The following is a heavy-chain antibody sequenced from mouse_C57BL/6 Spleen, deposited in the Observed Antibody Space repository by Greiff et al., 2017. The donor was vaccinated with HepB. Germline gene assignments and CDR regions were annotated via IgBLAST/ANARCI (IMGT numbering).Heavy chain of an antibody. Sequence: QVQLQQSGPELVKPGASVKISCKASGYAFSSSWMNWVKQRPGKGLEWIGRIYPGDGDTNYNGKFKGKATLTADKSSSTAYMQLSSLTSEDSAVYFCARKNYYGSSCFDYWGQGTTLTVSS. J-gene: IGHJ2*01. D-gene: IGHD1-1*01. CDR1: GYAFSSSW. CDR3: ARKNYYGSSCFDY. V-gene: IGHV1-82*01. CDR2: IYPGDGDT.